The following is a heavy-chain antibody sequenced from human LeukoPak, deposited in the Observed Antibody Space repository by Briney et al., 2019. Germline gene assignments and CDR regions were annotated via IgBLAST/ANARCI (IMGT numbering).Heavy chain of an antibody. CDR2: IYYSGNT. D-gene: IGHD3-22*01. CDR1: GGSLSSSSYY. J-gene: IGHJ3*02. CDR3: ARESYYDSSGYSHDAFDI. Sequence: SETLSLTCTVSGGSLSSSSYYWAWLRQPPGTGLEGLGSIYYSGNTYYKSSLKSRVTIAVDTSKNQFSLKLNSVTAADTAVYYCARESYYDSSGYSHDAFDIWGQGTMVTVSS. V-gene: IGHV4-39*07.